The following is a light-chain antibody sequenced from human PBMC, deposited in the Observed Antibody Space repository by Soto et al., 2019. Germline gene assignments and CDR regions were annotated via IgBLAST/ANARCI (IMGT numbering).Light chain of an antibody. V-gene: IGKV4-1*01. CDR2: WAS. J-gene: IGKJ5*01. Sequence: DIVMTQSPDSLAVSLGERATINCKSSQTVLYSPNNKNYLAWYQQKPGQPPKMLIYWASTRESGVPDRFSGRGSGTDFPLTISSLQAEDVAVYYCKHYLSSPITFGQGTRREIK. CDR3: KHYLSSPIT. CDR1: QTVLYSPNNKNY.